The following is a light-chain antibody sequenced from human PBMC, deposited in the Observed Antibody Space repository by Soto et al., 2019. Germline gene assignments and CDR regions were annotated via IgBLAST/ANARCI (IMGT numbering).Light chain of an antibody. Sequence: QSVLTQPASVSGSPGQSITISCTGTNSDVGGYNSVSWYLQYPGKAPKLMIYEVSNRPSGVSNRFSGSKSGNTASLTISGLQAEDEADYYCSSYTSSSVLFGGGTKLTVL. V-gene: IGLV2-14*01. CDR1: NSDVGGYNS. CDR3: SSYTSSSVL. J-gene: IGLJ2*01. CDR2: EVS.